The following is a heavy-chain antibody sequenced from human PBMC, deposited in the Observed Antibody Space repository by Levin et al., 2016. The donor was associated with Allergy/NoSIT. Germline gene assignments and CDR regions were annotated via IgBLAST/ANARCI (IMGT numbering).Heavy chain of an antibody. V-gene: IGHV4-39*01. CDR1: GGSISSSTYW. CDR3: ARPTYYYDSSGYYTPSRYYFDY. CDR2: IYYSGRS. J-gene: IGHJ4*02. Sequence: SETLSLTCTVSGGSISSSTYWWGWIRQPPGKGLEWIGIIYYSGRSQYNPSLKSRVTMTTDTSTSTAYMELRSLRSDDTAVYYCARPTYYYDSSGYYTPSRYYFDYWGQGTLVTVSS. D-gene: IGHD3-22*01.